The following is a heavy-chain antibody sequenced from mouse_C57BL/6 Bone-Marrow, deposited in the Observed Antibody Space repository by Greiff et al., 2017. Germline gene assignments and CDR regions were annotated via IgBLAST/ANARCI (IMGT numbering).Heavy chain of an antibody. V-gene: IGHV3-6*01. CDR1: GYSITSGYY. CDR3: ARDGHSSGYPFWNVDV. CDR2: ISYDGSN. J-gene: IGHJ1*03. D-gene: IGHD3-1*01. Sequence: EVKLQESGPGLVKPSQSLSLTCSVTGYSITSGYYWNWIRQFPGNKLEWMGYISYDGSNNYNPSLKNRISITRDTSKNQFFLKLNSVTTEDTATYYCARDGHSSGYPFWNVDVWGTGTTVTVSS.